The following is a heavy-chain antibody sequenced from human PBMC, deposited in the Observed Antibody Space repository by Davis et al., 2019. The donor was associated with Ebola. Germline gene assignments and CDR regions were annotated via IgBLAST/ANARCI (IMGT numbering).Heavy chain of an antibody. J-gene: IGHJ4*02. D-gene: IGHD3-22*01. CDR3: ARIGYETSGSIDH. V-gene: IGHV3-7*01. CDR1: GLTFSKYW. CDR2: IEQDGSER. Sequence: GESLKISCAASGLTFSKYWMSWVRQAPGKGLEWVANIEQDGSERNFADSVKGRCTISRDNAKSSVYLQMNSLRAEDTAVYYCARIGYETSGSIDHWGQGTLVTVSS.